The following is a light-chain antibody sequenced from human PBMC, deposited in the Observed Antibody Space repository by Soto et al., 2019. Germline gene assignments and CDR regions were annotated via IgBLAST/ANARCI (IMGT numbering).Light chain of an antibody. CDR2: DVS. CDR1: SSDVGGYNY. CDR3: RYSTSSSPLGV. Sequence: QSALTQPASVSGSPGQSITISCTGTSSDVGGYNYVSWYQQHPGKAPKLMIYDVSNRPSGVSNRFSGSKSGNTASLTIPGLQDDEAAYYYCRYSTSSSPLGVFGGGTKLTVL. V-gene: IGLV2-14*01. J-gene: IGLJ3*02.